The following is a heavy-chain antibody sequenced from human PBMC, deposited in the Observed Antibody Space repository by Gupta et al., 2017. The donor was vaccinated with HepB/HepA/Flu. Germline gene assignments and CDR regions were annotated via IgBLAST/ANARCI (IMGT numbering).Heavy chain of an antibody. CDR2: ISGSGSNT. Sequence: EVQLLESGGGLVQPGGSLSLSCAASGFTFSSYAMSGVRQAPGKGLEWVSAISGSGSNTYYADSVKGRFTISRDNSKNTLYLQMNSLRAEDTAVYYCAKDPLLGYYMDVWGKGTTVTVSS. CDR3: AKDPLLGYYMDV. CDR1: GFTFSSYA. V-gene: IGHV3-23*01. J-gene: IGHJ6*03.